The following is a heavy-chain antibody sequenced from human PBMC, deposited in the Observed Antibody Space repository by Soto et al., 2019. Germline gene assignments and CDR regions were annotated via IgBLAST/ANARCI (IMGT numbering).Heavy chain of an antibody. CDR1: GGSISSSNW. V-gene: IGHV4-4*02. CDR2: IYHSGST. D-gene: IGHD3-10*02. Sequence: QVQLQESGPGLVKPSGTLSLTCAVSGGSISSSNWWSWVRQPPGKGLEWIGEIYHSGSTNYNPSLTSRFTIPVDKSKNQFPLKLSSVAAADTAVYYCASVRGGYYYAMDVRGQGTTVTVSS. CDR3: ASVRGGYYYAMDV. J-gene: IGHJ6*02.